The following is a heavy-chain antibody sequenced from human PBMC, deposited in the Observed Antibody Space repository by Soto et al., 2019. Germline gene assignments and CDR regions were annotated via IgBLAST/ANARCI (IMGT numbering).Heavy chain of an antibody. Sequence: SDTLSLTCTVSGVSISSGGYYWSWIRQQPGKGLEWIGYIYYSGSTYYNPSLKSRVTISVDTSKNPFSLKLSSVTAADTAVYYCARAVPQEYDFWSGYYPHFDYWGQGTLVTVPS. CDR3: ARAVPQEYDFWSGYYPHFDY. CDR2: IYYSGST. J-gene: IGHJ4*02. CDR1: GVSISSGGYY. D-gene: IGHD3-3*01. V-gene: IGHV4-31*03.